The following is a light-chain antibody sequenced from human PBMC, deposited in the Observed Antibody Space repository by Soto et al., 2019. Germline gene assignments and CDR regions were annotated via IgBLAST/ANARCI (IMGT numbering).Light chain of an antibody. V-gene: IGKV4-1*01. CDR3: QQSCSSPRT. J-gene: IGKJ1*01. CDR2: WAS. Sequence: DIVLTQSPDSLAVSLGERATINCKSSQSVLYSSNNKNYLAWFQQKPGQLPNLLIYWASTRESGVPDRFSGSGSGTDFTLTVSSLQPEDVAADYCQQSCSSPRTFGQGTRREIK. CDR1: QSVLYSSNNKNY.